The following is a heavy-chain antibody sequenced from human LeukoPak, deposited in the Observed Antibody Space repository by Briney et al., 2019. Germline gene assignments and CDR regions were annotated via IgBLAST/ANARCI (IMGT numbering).Heavy chain of an antibody. Sequence: ASVKVSCKASGGTFSSYAISWVRQDPGQGLEWMGGIIPIFGTANYAQKFQGRVTITADKSTSTAYMELSSLRSEDTAVYYCATFGGYDRYYFDYWGQGTLVTVSS. D-gene: IGHD5-12*01. CDR2: IIPIFGTA. V-gene: IGHV1-69*06. CDR3: ATFGGYDRYYFDY. CDR1: GGTFSSYA. J-gene: IGHJ4*02.